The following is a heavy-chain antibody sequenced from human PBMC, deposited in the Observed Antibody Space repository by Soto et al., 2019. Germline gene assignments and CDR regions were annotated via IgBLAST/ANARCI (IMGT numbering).Heavy chain of an antibody. CDR2: ISSSGSTI. Sequence: EVQLVESGGGLVQPGGSLRLSCAAPGFTFSSYEMNWVRQAPGKGLEWVSYISSSGSTIYYADSVKGRFTISRDNAKNSLYLQMNSLRAEDTAVYYCARDRGYYYGMDVWGQGTTVTVSS. J-gene: IGHJ6*02. V-gene: IGHV3-48*03. CDR3: ARDRGYYYGMDV. CDR1: GFTFSSYE.